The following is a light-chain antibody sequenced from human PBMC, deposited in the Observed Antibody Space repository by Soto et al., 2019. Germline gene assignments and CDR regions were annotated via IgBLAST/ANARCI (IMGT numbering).Light chain of an antibody. CDR1: SSDVGGYNY. CDR3: SSYTSSSTVV. Sequence: QSALTQPASVSGSPGQSITISCTGTSSDVGGYNYVSWYQQHPGKAPKLMIYDVSNRPSGVSNRFSGSKSGNTASLTISGLQAEDEADYYCSSYTSSSTVVFGTGTK. V-gene: IGLV2-14*01. CDR2: DVS. J-gene: IGLJ1*01.